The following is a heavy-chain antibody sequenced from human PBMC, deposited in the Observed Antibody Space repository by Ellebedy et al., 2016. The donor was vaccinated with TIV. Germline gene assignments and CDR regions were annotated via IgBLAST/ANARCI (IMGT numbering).Heavy chain of an antibody. Sequence: PGGSLRLSCAASGFTFSDYEMNWVRQAPGKGLEWLSYIGRSGGPIYSADSVKGRFTISSDNAKNSLFLQLDTLRVEDTAVYYCVREAMIIAGSVVFDFWGQGTLVTVSS. D-gene: IGHD3-22*01. CDR3: VREAMIIAGSVVFDF. CDR1: GFTFSDYE. J-gene: IGHJ4*02. CDR2: IGRSGGPI. V-gene: IGHV3-48*03.